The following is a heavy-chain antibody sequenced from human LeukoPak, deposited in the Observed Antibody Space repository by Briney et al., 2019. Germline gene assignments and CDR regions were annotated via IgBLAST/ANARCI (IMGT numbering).Heavy chain of an antibody. CDR2: ISSNGGST. D-gene: IGHD3-22*01. CDR1: GFTFSSYA. Sequence: GGSLRLSCAASGFTFSSYAMHWVRQAPGKGLEYVSAISSNGGSTYYANSVKGRFTISRDNSKNTLYLRMGSLRAEDMAVYYCARAEGYYYDSSGDYWGQGTLVTVSS. J-gene: IGHJ4*02. CDR3: ARAEGYYYDSSGDY. V-gene: IGHV3-64*01.